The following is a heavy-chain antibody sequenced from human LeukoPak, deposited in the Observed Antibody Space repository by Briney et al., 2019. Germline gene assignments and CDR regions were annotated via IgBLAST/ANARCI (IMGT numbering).Heavy chain of an antibody. CDR3: ASAIYYCSGTSCYTGYFDY. CDR2: INHSGST. Sequence: SETLSLTCTVSGGSISSSSYYWSWIRQPPGKGLEWIGEINHSGSTNYNPSLKSRVTISVDTSKNQFSLKLSSVTAADTAVYYCASAIYYCSGTSCYTGYFDYWGQGTLVTVSS. J-gene: IGHJ4*02. V-gene: IGHV4-39*07. D-gene: IGHD2-2*02. CDR1: GGSISSSSYY.